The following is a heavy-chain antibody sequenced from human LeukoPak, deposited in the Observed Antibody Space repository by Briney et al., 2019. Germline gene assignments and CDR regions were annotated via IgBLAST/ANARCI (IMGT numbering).Heavy chain of an antibody. CDR3: ARDRRNTGSFFDS. CDR1: GFTFSNYG. V-gene: IGHV3-48*01. Sequence: PGGSLRLSCAASGFTFSNYGMNWVRQAPGKGLEWVSYISSSAIYYADSVKGRFTISRDNAKNSLYLQMNNLRAEDTAVYSCARDRRNTGSFFDSWGQGSLVTVSS. J-gene: IGHJ4*02. CDR2: ISSSAI. D-gene: IGHD1-26*01.